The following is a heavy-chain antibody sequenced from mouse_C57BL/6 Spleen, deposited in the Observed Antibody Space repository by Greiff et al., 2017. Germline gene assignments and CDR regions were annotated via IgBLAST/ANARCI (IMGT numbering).Heavy chain of an antibody. D-gene: IGHD1-1*01. CDR1: GYTFTDYY. J-gene: IGHJ1*03. V-gene: IGHV1-26*01. Sequence: EVQLQQSGPELVKPGASVKISCKASGYTFTDYYMNWVKQSHGKSLEWIGDINPNNGGTSYNQKFKGKATLTVDKSSSTAYMELRSLTSDDSAVYYCATRRGYYGSSYGYFDVWGTGTTVTVSS. CDR2: INPNNGGT. CDR3: ATRRGYYGSSYGYFDV.